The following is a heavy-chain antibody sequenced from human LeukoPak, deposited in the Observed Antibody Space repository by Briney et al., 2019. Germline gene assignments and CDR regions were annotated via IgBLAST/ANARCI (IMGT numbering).Heavy chain of an antibody. CDR3: ATYYYGSGSQVDH. CDR2: IIPIFGTA. Sequence: ASVKVSCKASGGTFSSYAISWVRQAPGQGLEWMGRIIPIFGTANYAQKFQGRVTITTDESTSTAYMELSSLRSEDTAVYYCATYYYGSGSQVDHWGQGTLVTVSS. J-gene: IGHJ4*02. CDR1: GGTFSSYA. D-gene: IGHD3-10*01. V-gene: IGHV1-69*05.